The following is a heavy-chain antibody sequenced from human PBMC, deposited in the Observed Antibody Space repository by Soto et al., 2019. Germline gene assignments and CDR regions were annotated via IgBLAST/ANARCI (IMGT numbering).Heavy chain of an antibody. J-gene: IGHJ3*02. Sequence: EVQLVESGGGLVQPGGSLRLSCAASGFTFSSYWMHWVRQAPGKGLVWVSRINSDGSSTSYADSVKGRFTISRDNAKNTLYLQMNSLRAEDTAVYYCARDRLEEWELLRNAFDIWGQGTMVTVSS. CDR1: GFTFSSYW. D-gene: IGHD1-26*01. CDR2: INSDGSST. CDR3: ARDRLEEWELLRNAFDI. V-gene: IGHV3-74*01.